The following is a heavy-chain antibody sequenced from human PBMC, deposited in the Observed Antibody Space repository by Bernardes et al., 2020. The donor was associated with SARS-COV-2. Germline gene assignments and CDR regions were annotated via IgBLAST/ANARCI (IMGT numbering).Heavy chain of an antibody. CDR1: GFTFNPYS. J-gene: IGHJ4*02. Sequence: GGSLRLSCAASGFTFNPYSMNWIRQAPGKGLEWISYITGPSSIINYADSVKGRFTISRDNAKNSVSLQMNSLRAEDTAVYYCARSVEGHFDYWGPGTLVTVSS. V-gene: IGHV3-48*01. CDR3: ARSVEGHFDY. D-gene: IGHD2-15*01. CDR2: ITGPSSII.